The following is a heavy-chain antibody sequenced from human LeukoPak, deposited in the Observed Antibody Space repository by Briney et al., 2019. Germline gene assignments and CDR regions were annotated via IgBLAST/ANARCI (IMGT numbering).Heavy chain of an antibody. Sequence: PGGSLRLSCAASGFTFSDYYMSWLRQAPGKGREWVSYISSSGSTIYYADSVKGRFTISRDNAKNSLYLQMNSLRAEDTAVYYCARDHYYDFWSGYDYWGQGTLVTVSS. J-gene: IGHJ4*02. V-gene: IGHV3-11*04. CDR1: GFTFSDYY. D-gene: IGHD3-3*01. CDR2: ISSSGSTI. CDR3: ARDHYYDFWSGYDY.